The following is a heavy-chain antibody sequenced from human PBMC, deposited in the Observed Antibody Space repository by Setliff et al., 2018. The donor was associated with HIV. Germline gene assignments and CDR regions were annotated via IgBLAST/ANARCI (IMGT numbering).Heavy chain of an antibody. J-gene: IGHJ5*02. CDR3: AVSPDGDCATTECANWFDP. CDR1: GYTFSNYD. CDR2: MNPNSGNT. D-gene: IGHD4-17*01. V-gene: IGHV1-8*02. Sequence: ASVKVSCKASGYTFSNYDINWVRQATGQGLEWMGWMNPNSGNTGYAQKFQGRVTMTRNTSISTAYMQLSSLRSEDTAVYFCAVSPDGDCATTECANWFDPWGQGTQVTVSS.